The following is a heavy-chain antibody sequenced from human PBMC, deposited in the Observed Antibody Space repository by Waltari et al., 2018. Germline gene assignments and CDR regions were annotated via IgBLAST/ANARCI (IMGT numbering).Heavy chain of an antibody. J-gene: IGHJ5*02. D-gene: IGHD2-21*01. Sequence: QVTLRESGPALVKPTQTLRLTFAFSVFSLMTSGACVFWIRQPPGKALEWLARIDWDDDKWYNTSLRTRLAISKDTSKNQVVLTMTNMDPVDTATYYCARIWTPDNAINQPPDPWGQGTLVIVSS. CDR1: VFSLMTSGAC. CDR2: IDWDDDK. V-gene: IGHV2-70*15. CDR3: ARIWTPDNAINQPPDP.